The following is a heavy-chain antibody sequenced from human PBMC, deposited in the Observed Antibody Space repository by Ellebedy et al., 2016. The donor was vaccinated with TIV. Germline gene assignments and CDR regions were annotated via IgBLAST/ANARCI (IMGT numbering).Heavy chain of an antibody. CDR3: AREPSGVGWYDSSWFDP. V-gene: IGHV1-69*04. CDR2: IIPILGIA. Sequence: AASVKVSCKASGGTFSRHVISWVRQAPGQGLEWMGRIIPILGIANYAQKFQGRVTITADKSTGTAYMELSSLRSEDTAVYYCAREPSGVGWYDSSWFDPWGQGTLVTVSS. J-gene: IGHJ5*02. CDR1: GGTFSRHV. D-gene: IGHD6-19*01.